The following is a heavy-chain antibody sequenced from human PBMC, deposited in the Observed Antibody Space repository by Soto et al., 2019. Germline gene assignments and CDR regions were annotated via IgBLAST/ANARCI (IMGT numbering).Heavy chain of an antibody. V-gene: IGHV4-61*01. CDR1: GGSISSSSYY. CDR3: AKDLIQFLEWFRPYFDD. J-gene: IGHJ4*02. D-gene: IGHD3-3*01. Sequence: TSETLSLTCTVSGGSISSSSYYWSWIRQPPGKGLEWIGYIYYSGSTNYNPSLKSRVTISVDSSKNTLSLQMSSLRPEDTAIYYCAKDLIQFLEWFRPYFDDWGQGTLVTVSS. CDR2: IYYSGST.